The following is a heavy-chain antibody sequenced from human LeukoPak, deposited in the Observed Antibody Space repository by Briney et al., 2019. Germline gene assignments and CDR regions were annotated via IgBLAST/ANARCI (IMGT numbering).Heavy chain of an antibody. CDR3: ARIVYGDSGGYSDF. V-gene: IGHV4-38-2*01. Sequence: SETLSLTCGVSDYSIRTDYYWGWLRQPPGKGLEWIGNVHHSDSTYYYNPSLKSRVTISVDTSKNQFSLKLTSVTAADTAVYYCARIVYGDSGGYSDFWGQGTLVIVSS. CDR1: DYSIRTDYY. J-gene: IGHJ4*02. D-gene: IGHD4-17*01. CDR2: VHHSDSTY.